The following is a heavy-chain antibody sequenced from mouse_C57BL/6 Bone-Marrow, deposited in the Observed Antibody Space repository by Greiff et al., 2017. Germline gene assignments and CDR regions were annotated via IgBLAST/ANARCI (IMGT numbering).Heavy chain of an antibody. CDR2: IDPEDGET. D-gene: IGHD5-1*01. Sequence: VQLQQSGAELVKPGASVKLSCTASGFNIKDYYMHWVKQRTEQGLEWIGRIDPEDGETKYAPKFQGKATLTADTTSNTADLQLSSLTSEDTAVYYCASNSTCDYWGRGTTLTVAA. CDR3: ASNSTCDY. J-gene: IGHJ2*01. CDR1: GFNIKDYY. V-gene: IGHV14-2*01.